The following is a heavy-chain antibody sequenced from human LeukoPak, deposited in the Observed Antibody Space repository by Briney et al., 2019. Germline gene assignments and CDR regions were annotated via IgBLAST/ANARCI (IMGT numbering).Heavy chain of an antibody. Sequence: GGSLRLSCAASGFTFSSYAMSWVRQAPGKGLEWVSGISWNSGSIGYADSVKGRFTISRDNAKNSLYLQMNSLRAEDTALYYCAKEASSGWYFDYWGQGTLVTVSS. CDR1: GFTFSSYA. J-gene: IGHJ4*02. D-gene: IGHD6-19*01. V-gene: IGHV3-9*01. CDR3: AKEASSGWYFDY. CDR2: ISWNSGSI.